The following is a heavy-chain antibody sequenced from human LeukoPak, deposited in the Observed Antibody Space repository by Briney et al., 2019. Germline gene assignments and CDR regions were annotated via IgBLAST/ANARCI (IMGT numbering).Heavy chain of an antibody. CDR2: IIPIFGTA. V-gene: IGHV1-69*13. CDR3: ARGVVVVPAAIRCGYFDY. D-gene: IGHD2-2*02. Sequence: GASVKVSCKASGGTFSSYAISWVRQAPGQGLEWMGGIIPIFGTANYAQKFQGRVTITADESTSTAYMELSSLRSEDTAVYYCARGVVVVPAAIRCGYFDYWGQGTLVTVSS. J-gene: IGHJ4*02. CDR1: GGTFSSYA.